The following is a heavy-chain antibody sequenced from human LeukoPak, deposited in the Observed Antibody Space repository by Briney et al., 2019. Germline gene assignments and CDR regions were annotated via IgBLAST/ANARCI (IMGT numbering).Heavy chain of an antibody. D-gene: IGHD6-19*01. CDR1: GFTFSSYA. J-gene: IGHJ4*02. CDR2: ISGSGGST. Sequence: GGSLRLSCAASGFTFSSYAMSWVRQAPGKGLEWVSAISGSGGSTYYADSVKGRFTISRDNSKNTLYLQMNSLRAEDAAVYYCAKGPGYSSGWPLNWGQGTLVTVSS. CDR3: AKGPGYSSGWPLN. V-gene: IGHV3-23*01.